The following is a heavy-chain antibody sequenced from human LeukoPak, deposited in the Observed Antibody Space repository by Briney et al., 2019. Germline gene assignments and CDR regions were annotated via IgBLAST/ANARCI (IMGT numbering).Heavy chain of an antibody. J-gene: IGHJ6*03. V-gene: IGHV4-61*05. CDR2: IYYSGST. Sequence: SETLSLTCTVSGGSISSSSYYWSWIRQPPGTGLEWIGYIYYSGSTNYNPSLKSRVTISVDTSKNQFSLKLSSVTAADTAVYYCARRNSGYYMDVWGKGTTVTISS. D-gene: IGHD1-14*01. CDR3: ARRNSGYYMDV. CDR1: GGSISSSSYY.